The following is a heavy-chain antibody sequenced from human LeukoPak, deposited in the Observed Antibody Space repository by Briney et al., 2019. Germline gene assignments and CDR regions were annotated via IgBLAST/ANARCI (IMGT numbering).Heavy chain of an antibody. D-gene: IGHD6-25*01. V-gene: IGHV1-18*01. Sequence: ASVKVSCKASGYTFTSYGISWVRQAPGQGLEWMGWISAYNGNTNYAQKLQGRVTMTTDTSTSTVYMELSSLKFEDTAVYFCARVGTAAATADYWGQGTLVTVSS. CDR1: GYTFTSYG. CDR2: ISAYNGNT. CDR3: ARVGTAAATADY. J-gene: IGHJ4*02.